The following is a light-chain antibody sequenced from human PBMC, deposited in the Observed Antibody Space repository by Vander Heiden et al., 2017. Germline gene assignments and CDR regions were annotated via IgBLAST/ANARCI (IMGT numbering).Light chain of an antibody. Sequence: QSVSPHPPSASPAPAQKVTISCSGSSSNIGNNFVSWYQLLPGTAPKLLIYENDKRPSGIPDRFSGSKSGTSATLGITGLHTGDEADYYCGTWDSLSAEWVFAAGTKLTVL. J-gene: IGLJ3*02. CDR1: SSNIGNNF. CDR3: GTWDSLSAEWV. CDR2: END. V-gene: IGLV1-51*02.